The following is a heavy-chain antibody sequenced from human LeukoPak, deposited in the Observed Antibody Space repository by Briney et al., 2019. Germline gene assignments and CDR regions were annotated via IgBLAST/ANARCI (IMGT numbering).Heavy chain of an antibody. D-gene: IGHD1-1*01. J-gene: IGHJ4*02. CDR1: GGSISSGGYS. Sequence: SETLSLTCTVSGGSISSGGYSWSWIRQPPGKELEWFVYIYYSGSTYYNPSLKRRATISVDKSNNQYSLELSSVTAADTAVYYCARFATGTPFAYWGQGTLVTVSS. CDR3: ARFATGTPFAY. CDR2: IYYSGST. V-gene: IGHV4-30-4*07.